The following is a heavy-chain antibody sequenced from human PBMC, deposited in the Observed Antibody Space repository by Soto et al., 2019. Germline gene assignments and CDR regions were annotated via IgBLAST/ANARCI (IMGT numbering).Heavy chain of an antibody. D-gene: IGHD3-16*01. J-gene: IGHJ6*04. CDR2: IGDSGDAT. CDR3: AKDVALTIGATDV. CDR1: GFTFSSYA. Sequence: EVHLLESGGGLVQPGGSLRLSCAASGFTFSSYAMSWVRQSPGKGLEWVSTIGDSGDATFYGDSVRGRFTIFRDNSKNMLYLQMNSLRAEDTAVYYCAKDVALTIGATDVWGKGTTVTVSS. V-gene: IGHV3-23*01.